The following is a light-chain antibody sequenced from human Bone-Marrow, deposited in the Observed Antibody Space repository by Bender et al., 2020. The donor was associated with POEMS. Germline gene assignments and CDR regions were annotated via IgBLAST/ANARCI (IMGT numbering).Light chain of an antibody. Sequence: QSALTQPASVSGSPGQSITISCTGTSRDVGYYDFVSWYQQHPGKAPKLMIYDVTKRPSGISPRFSGSKSGNTAYLTISGLQAEDEADYYCCSTKVFGTGTKVIVL. CDR2: DVT. V-gene: IGLV2-23*02. J-gene: IGLJ1*01. CDR3: CSTKV. CDR1: SRDVGYYDF.